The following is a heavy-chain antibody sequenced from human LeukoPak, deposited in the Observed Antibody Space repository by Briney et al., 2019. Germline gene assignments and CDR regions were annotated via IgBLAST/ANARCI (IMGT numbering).Heavy chain of an antibody. CDR3: ARQPRSSSWYVPHWFEP. V-gene: IGHV3-48*03. Sequence: GGSLRLSCAASGFTFSSYEMNWVRQAPGKGLEWVSYISSSGSTIYYADSVKGRFTISRDNAKNSLYLQMNSLRAEDTAVYYCARQPRSSSWYVPHWFEPWGQGTLVTVSS. D-gene: IGHD6-13*01. CDR2: ISSSGSTI. CDR1: GFTFSSYE. J-gene: IGHJ5*02.